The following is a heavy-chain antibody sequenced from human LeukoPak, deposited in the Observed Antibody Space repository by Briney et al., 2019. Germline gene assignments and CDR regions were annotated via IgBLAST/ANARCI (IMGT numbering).Heavy chain of an antibody. J-gene: IGHJ4*02. CDR1: GGSISSYY. V-gene: IGHV4-4*07. Sequence: PSETLSLTCTVSGGSISSYYWSWIRQPAGKGLEWIGRIYTSGSTNYNPSLKSRVTMSVDTSKNQFSLKLSSVTAADTAVYYCARAAPSGIAAAGTNFDYWGQGTLVTVSS. CDR2: IYTSGST. D-gene: IGHD6-13*01. CDR3: ARAAPSGIAAAGTNFDY.